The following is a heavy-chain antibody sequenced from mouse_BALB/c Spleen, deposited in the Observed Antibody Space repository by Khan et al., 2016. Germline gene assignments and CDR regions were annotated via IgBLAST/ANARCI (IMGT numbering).Heavy chain of an antibody. Sequence: QVQLQQPGAELAKPGASVKMSCKASGYTFTRFWMHWVKQRPGQGLEWIGYINPGSNYTDYNQNFKDKATLTADKSSSTAYMLLSSLTSEDSAVYFCARWRYGNYLDQAMDYWGQGISVTVSA. V-gene: IGHV1-7*01. CDR2: INPGSNYT. CDR3: ARWRYGNYLDQAMDY. D-gene: IGHD2-10*02. J-gene: IGHJ4*01. CDR1: GYTFTRFW.